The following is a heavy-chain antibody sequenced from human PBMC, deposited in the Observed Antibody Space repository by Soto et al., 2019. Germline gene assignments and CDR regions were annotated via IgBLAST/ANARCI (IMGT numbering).Heavy chain of an antibody. CDR1: GGSIGSYS. J-gene: IGHJ6*02. CDR2: IYTSGST. Sequence: PSETLSLTCTVSGGSIGSYSWSWIRQPAGKGLEWIGHIYTSGSTNYNPSLKSRVTMSVDTSKNQFSLRLSSVTAADTAVYYCARLHYSRQLAPFYYGMDVWGQGTTVT. D-gene: IGHD4-4*01. V-gene: IGHV4-4*07. CDR3: ARLHYSRQLAPFYYGMDV.